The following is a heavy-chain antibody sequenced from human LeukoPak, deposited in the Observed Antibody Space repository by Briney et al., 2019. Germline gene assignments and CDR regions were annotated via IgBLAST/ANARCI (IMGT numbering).Heavy chain of an antibody. J-gene: IGHJ4*02. CDR2: ISGSGGST. V-gene: IGHV3-23*01. Sequence: PGGSLRLSCAASGFTFSSYAMSWVRQAPGKGLEWVSAISGSGGSTYYADSVKGRFTISRGNSKNTLYLQMNSLRAEDTAVYYCAKDNLLTFGGVIVTDYWGQGTLVTVSS. D-gene: IGHD3-16*02. CDR1: GFTFSSYA. CDR3: AKDNLLTFGGVIVTDY.